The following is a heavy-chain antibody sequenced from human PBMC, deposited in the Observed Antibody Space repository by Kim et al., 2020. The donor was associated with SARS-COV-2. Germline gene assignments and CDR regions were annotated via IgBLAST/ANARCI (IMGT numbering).Heavy chain of an antibody. D-gene: IGHD5-12*01. CDR2: IYYSGST. J-gene: IGHJ3*02. CDR3: AARATKCRRTECYDDSFDS. Sequence: SETLSLTCIVSGGSISTSHYYWGWIRQRPGKGLEWIGSIYYSGSTYYNPSPKSRVTISVETSKNQVSLRLKSVPAADTAVYYCAARATKCRRTECYDDSFDSWGQGTMVSVSA. CDR1: GGSISTSHYY. V-gene: IGHV4-39*01.